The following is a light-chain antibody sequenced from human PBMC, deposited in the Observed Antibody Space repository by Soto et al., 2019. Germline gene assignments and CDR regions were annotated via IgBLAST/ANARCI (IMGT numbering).Light chain of an antibody. J-gene: IGKJ1*01. CDR1: QSISSW. CDR3: QQSYNAPRT. Sequence: KMNQSPSTLSASVGDRVTITCRASQSISSWLAWYQQKPGKAPKLLIYDASSLESGVPSRFNAGGSGTDFTLTISSLQPEDFATYYCQQSYNAPRTFGQGTKVDIK. CDR2: DAS. V-gene: IGKV1-39*01.